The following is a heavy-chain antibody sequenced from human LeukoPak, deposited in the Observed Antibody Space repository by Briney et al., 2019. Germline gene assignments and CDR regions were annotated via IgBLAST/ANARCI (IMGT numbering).Heavy chain of an antibody. CDR3: ARDMYYYDSSGYYTSHDY. CDR2: ISAYNGNT. V-gene: IGHV1-18*01. CDR1: GYTFTSYG. Sequence: GASVKXXCKASGYTFTSYGISWVRQAPGQGLEWMGWISAYNGNTNYAQKLQGRVTMTTDTSTRKAYMELRSLRSDDTAVYYCARDMYYYDSSGYYTSHDYWGQGTLVTVSS. D-gene: IGHD3-22*01. J-gene: IGHJ4*02.